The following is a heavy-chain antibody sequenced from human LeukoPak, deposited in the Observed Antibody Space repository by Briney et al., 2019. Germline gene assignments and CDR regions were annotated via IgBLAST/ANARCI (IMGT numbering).Heavy chain of an antibody. V-gene: IGHV1-2*02. CDR3: ARSGWLRGNWFDP. D-gene: IGHD5-12*01. J-gene: IGHJ5*02. Sequence: GASVKVSCKASGYTFTGYYMHWVRQAPGQGLEWMGWINPNSGGTNYAQKFQGRVTMTRDTSISTAYMELSGLRSDDTAVYYCARSGWLRGNWFDPWGQGTLVTVSS. CDR2: INPNSGGT. CDR1: GYTFTGYY.